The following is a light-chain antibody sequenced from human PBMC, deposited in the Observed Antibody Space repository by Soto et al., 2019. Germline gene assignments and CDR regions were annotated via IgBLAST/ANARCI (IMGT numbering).Light chain of an antibody. V-gene: IGKV1-8*01. Sequence: AIRMTQSPSSFSASTGDRVTITCRASQGISSYLAWYQQKPGKAPKLLIYAASTLQSGVPSRFSGSGSGTDFNLTISCLQSEDFENYYYQQYYSYPFPFGPGTQVDIK. J-gene: IGKJ3*01. CDR2: AAS. CDR1: QGISSY. CDR3: QQYYSYPFP.